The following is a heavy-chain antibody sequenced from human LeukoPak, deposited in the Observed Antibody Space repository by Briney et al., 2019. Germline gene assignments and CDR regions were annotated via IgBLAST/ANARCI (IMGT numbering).Heavy chain of an antibody. CDR2: IIPIFGTA. Sequence: SVKVSCTASGGTFSSYAISWVRQAPGQGLEWMGGIIPIFGTANYAQKFQGRVTITADESTSTAYMELSSLRSEDTAVYYCARDSAYCGGDCYYDYWGQGTLVTVSS. CDR3: ARDSAYCGGDCYYDY. V-gene: IGHV1-69*01. D-gene: IGHD2-21*02. J-gene: IGHJ4*02. CDR1: GGTFSSYA.